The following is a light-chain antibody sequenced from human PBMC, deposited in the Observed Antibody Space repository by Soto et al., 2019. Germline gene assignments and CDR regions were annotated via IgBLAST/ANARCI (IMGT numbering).Light chain of an antibody. J-gene: IGKJ1*01. CDR2: GAS. CDR1: QSVSSSY. V-gene: IGKV3-20*01. Sequence: IVLTQSPGTLSLSPGERATLSCRASQSVSSSYLAWYQQKPGQAPRLLIYGASSRATGIPGRLGGRGSGTDFTLTISRKEPEDFAVYYCQQYGSSGTFGQGTKVEIK. CDR3: QQYGSSGT.